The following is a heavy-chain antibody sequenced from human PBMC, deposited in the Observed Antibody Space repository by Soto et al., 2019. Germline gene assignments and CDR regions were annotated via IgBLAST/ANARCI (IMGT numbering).Heavy chain of an antibody. Sequence: GGSLRLSCAASGFTFSDYYMSWIRQAPGKGLEWVSYISSSSSYTNYADSVKGRFTISRDNAKNSLYLQMNSLRAEDTAVYYCARDPRFIAAAGTPPSTYGMDVWGQGTTVTVSS. V-gene: IGHV3-11*06. CDR1: GFTFSDYY. D-gene: IGHD6-13*01. CDR2: ISSSSSYT. CDR3: ARDPRFIAAAGTPPSTYGMDV. J-gene: IGHJ6*02.